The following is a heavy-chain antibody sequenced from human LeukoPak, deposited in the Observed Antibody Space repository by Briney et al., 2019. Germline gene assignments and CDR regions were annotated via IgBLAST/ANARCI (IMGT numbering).Heavy chain of an antibody. Sequence: GASVKVSCKASGYTFTGYYMHWMRQAPGQGLEWMGWINPNSGGTNYAQKFQGRVTMTRDTSISTAYMELSRLRSDDTAVYYCARTALLRGYSGYGGLDYWGQGTLVTVSS. CDR1: GYTFTGYY. CDR2: INPNSGGT. J-gene: IGHJ4*02. V-gene: IGHV1-2*02. CDR3: ARTALLRGYSGYGGLDY. D-gene: IGHD5-12*01.